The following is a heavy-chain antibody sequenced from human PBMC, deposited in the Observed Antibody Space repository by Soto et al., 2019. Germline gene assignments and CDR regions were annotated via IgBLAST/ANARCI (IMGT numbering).Heavy chain of an antibody. CDR3: GEGGLYWTN. Sequence: QVQLQESGPGLVKPSQTLSLTCTVSGGSISRRDFYWTWIRQHPGKGLEWIGYTHDSGSTFHHPSRKSRLTLSVDASKNHFSLKLSSVTAADTAVCYCGEGGLYWTNWGQGAPVTVSS. CDR1: GGSISRRDFY. D-gene: IGHD1-1*01. V-gene: IGHV4-31*03. CDR2: THDSGST. J-gene: IGHJ1*01.